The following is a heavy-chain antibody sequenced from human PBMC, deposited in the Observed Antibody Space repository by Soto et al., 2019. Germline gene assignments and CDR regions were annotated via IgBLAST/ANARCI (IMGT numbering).Heavy chain of an antibody. D-gene: IGHD3-10*01. J-gene: IGHJ6*02. CDR2: INHSGST. CDR3: ARAAGYYYYGMDV. V-gene: IGHV4-34*01. CDR1: GVSFSGYY. Sequence: SETLSLTCAVYGVSFSGYYWSWIRQPPGKGLEWIGEINHSGSTNYNPSLKSRVTISVDKSKNQFSLKLSSVTAAGTAVYYCARAAGYYYYGMDVWGQGTTVTVSS.